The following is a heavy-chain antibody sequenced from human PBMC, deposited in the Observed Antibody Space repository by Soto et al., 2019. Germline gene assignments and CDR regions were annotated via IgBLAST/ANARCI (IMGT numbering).Heavy chain of an antibody. Sequence: PSETLSLTCTVSGGSISSYYWSWILQPPGKGLEWIGYIYYSGSTNYNPSLKSRVTISVDTSKNQFSLKLSSVTAADTAVYYCARYFTPHYYDSSGYLDYWGQGTLVTVSS. CDR2: IYYSGST. D-gene: IGHD3-22*01. J-gene: IGHJ4*02. CDR1: GGSISSYY. V-gene: IGHV4-59*01. CDR3: ARYFTPHYYDSSGYLDY.